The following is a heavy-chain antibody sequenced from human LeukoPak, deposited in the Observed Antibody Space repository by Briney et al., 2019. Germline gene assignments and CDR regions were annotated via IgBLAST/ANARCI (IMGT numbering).Heavy chain of an antibody. V-gene: IGHV5-51*01. CDR3: ASNLGRWLQFGAFDI. CDR2: IYPGDSDT. Sequence: PGESLKISCKGSGYSFTSYWIGWVRQMPGKGLEWMGIIYPGDSDTRYSPSFQGEVTISADKSISTAYLQWSSLKASDTAMYYCASNLGRWLQFGAFDIWGQGTMVTVSS. J-gene: IGHJ3*02. D-gene: IGHD5-24*01. CDR1: GYSFTSYW.